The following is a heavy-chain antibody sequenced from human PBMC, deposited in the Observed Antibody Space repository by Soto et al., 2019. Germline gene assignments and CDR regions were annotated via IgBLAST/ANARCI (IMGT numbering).Heavy chain of an antibody. V-gene: IGHV1-8*01. CDR3: ARGPKGYSYGYADY. J-gene: IGHJ4*02. CDR1: GYTFTSYD. Sequence: GGSVKVSCKASGYTFTSYDINWVRQATGQGLEWMGWMNPNSGNTGYAQKFQGRVTITADESTSTAYMELSSLRSEDTAVYYCARGPKGYSYGYADYWGQGTLVTVSS. D-gene: IGHD5-18*01. CDR2: MNPNSGNT.